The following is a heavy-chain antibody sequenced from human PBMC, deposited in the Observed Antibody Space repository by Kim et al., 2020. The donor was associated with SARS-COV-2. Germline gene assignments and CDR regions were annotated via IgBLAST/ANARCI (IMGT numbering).Heavy chain of an antibody. CDR2: IYSGGSST. D-gene: IGHD3-16*01. J-gene: IGHJ4*02. Sequence: GGSLRLSCAASGFTFSSYAMSWVRQAPGKGLEWVSVIYSGGSSTYYADSVKGRFTISRDNSKNTLYLQMNSLRAEDTAVYYCAKVGGAGTNRVYYFDYWGQGTLVTVSS. CDR3: AKVGGAGTNRVYYFDY. V-gene: IGHV3-23*03. CDR1: GFTFSSYA.